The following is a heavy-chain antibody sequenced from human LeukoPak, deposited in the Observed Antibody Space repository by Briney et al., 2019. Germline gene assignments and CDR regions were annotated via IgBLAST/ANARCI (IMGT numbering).Heavy chain of an antibody. D-gene: IGHD3-3*01. J-gene: IGHJ6*02. CDR3: ARSDPTYYDFWSGYYSGYYYGMDV. CDR2: IYYSGST. V-gene: IGHV4-59*01. CDR1: GGSISSYY. Sequence: PSETLSLTCTVSGGSISSYYWSWIRQPPGKGLEWIGYIYYSGSTNYNPSLKSRVTISVDTSKNQFSLKLSSVTAADTAVYYCARSDPTYYDFWSGYYSGYYYGMDVWGQGTTVTVSS.